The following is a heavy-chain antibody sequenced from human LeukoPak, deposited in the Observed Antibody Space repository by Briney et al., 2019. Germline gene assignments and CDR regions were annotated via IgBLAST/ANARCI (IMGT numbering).Heavy chain of an antibody. CDR2: IYYSGTT. Sequence: SETLSLTCTVSGGSISSYYWSWFRQPPGKGLEWIGYIYYSGTTNYNPSLKSRVTISVDTSKNQFSLKLSSVTAADTAVYYCARHVILLWFGEPDAFDIWGQGTMVTVSS. V-gene: IGHV4-59*08. CDR1: GGSISSYY. J-gene: IGHJ3*02. CDR3: ARHVILLWFGEPDAFDI. D-gene: IGHD3-10*01.